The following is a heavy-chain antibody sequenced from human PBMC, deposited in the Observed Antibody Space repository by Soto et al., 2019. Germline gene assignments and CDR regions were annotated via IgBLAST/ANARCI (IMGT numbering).Heavy chain of an antibody. J-gene: IGHJ4*02. CDR3: ATFPSSTFGGVIVTPHY. CDR1: GGTFSSYT. D-gene: IGHD3-16*02. Sequence: GASVKVSCKASGGTFSSYTISWVRQAPGQGLEWMGRIIPILGIANYAQKFQGRVTITADKSTSTAYMELSSLRSEDTAVYYCATFPSSTFGGVIVTPHYWGQGTLVTVSS. CDR2: IIPILGIA. V-gene: IGHV1-69*02.